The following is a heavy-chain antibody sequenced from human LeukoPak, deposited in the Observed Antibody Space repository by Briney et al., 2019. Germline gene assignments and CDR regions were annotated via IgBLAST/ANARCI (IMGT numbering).Heavy chain of an antibody. Sequence: GGSLRLSCAASGFTFSSYWMHWVRQAPGKGLVWVSRINSDGSSTSYADSVKARFTISRDNAKNTLYLQMNSLRAEDTAVYYCARTFTGTTGDPRGDDAFDIWGQGTMVTVSS. V-gene: IGHV3-74*01. CDR3: ARTFTGTTGDPRGDDAFDI. CDR2: INSDGSST. D-gene: IGHD1-7*01. J-gene: IGHJ3*02. CDR1: GFTFSSYW.